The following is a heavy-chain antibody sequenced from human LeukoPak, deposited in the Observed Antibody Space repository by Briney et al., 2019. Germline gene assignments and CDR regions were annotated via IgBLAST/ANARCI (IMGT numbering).Heavy chain of an antibody. D-gene: IGHD6-6*01. CDR3: ARDRPFNYYMDV. J-gene: IGHJ6*03. V-gene: IGHV3-7*01. CDR1: EFTLSSYW. Sequence: PGGSLRLSCAASEFTLSSYWMSWVRQAPGKGLEWVANIKQDGSEKYYVDSVKGRFTISRDNAKNSLYLQMNSLRAEDTAVYYCARDRPFNYYMDVWGKGTTVTVSS. CDR2: IKQDGSEK.